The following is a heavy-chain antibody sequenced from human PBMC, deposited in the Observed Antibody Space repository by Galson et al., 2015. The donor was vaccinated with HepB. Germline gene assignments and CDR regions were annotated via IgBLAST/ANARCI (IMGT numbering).Heavy chain of an antibody. CDR2: IIPILGIA. V-gene: IGHV1-69*04. D-gene: IGHD1-26*01. CDR3: ARDLGPTIVGATENFDY. J-gene: IGHJ4*02. Sequence: SVKVSCKAYGGTFSSYTISWVRQAPGQGLEWMGRIIPILGIANYAQKFQGRVTITADKSTSTAYMELSSLRSEDTAVYYCARDLGPTIVGATENFDYWGQGTLVTVSS. CDR1: GGTFSSYT.